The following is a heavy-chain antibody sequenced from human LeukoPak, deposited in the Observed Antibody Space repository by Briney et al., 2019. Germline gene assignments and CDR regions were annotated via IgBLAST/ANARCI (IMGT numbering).Heavy chain of an antibody. V-gene: IGHV1-46*01. Sequence: ASVKVSCKASGYAFTSYYMHWVRQAPGQGLEWMGIINPSGGSTSYAQKFQGRVIMTRDTSTSTVYMELSSLRSEDTAVYYCARWGGVGMDVWGQGTTLIVSS. CDR3: ARWGGVGMDV. CDR2: INPSGGST. D-gene: IGHD2-8*01. CDR1: GYAFTSYY. J-gene: IGHJ6*02.